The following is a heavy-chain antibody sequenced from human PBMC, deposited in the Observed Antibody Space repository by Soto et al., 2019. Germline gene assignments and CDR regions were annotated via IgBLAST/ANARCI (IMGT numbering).Heavy chain of an antibody. CDR1: CYTFTSYC. CDR3: ARDRTTGTTRWFDP. J-gene: IGHJ5*02. Sequence: GASVKVSCKASCYTFTSYCISWVRQAPGQGLEWMGWISAYNGNTNYAQKLQGRVTMTTDTSTSTAYMELRSLRSDDTAVYYCARDRTTGTTRWFDPWGQGTLVTVSS. CDR2: ISAYNGNT. V-gene: IGHV1-18*01. D-gene: IGHD1-1*01.